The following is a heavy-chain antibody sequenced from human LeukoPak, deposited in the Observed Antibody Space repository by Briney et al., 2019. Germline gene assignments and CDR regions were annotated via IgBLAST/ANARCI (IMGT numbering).Heavy chain of an antibody. CDR3: ARGGIFGVVIQYYFDY. CDR1: GFTFDDYG. D-gene: IGHD3-3*01. CDR2: INWNGGST. J-gene: IGHJ4*02. Sequence: GGSLRLSCAASGFTFDDYGMSWVRQAPGKGLEWVSGINWNGGSTGYADSVKGRFTISRDNAKNSLYLQMNSLRAEDTALYCCARGGIFGVVIQYYFDYWGQGTLVTVSS. V-gene: IGHV3-20*04.